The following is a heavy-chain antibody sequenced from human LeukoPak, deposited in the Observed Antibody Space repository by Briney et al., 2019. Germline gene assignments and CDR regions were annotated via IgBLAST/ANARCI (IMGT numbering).Heavy chain of an antibody. Sequence: ASVKVSCKASGYSFTSYAISWVRQAPGQGLEWMGWINTYNGNTNYAQNLQGRVTVTTDTSTTTAYMELRSLRSDDTAVYYCARDLRDTSGCSVYWDQGTLVTVSS. V-gene: IGHV1-18*01. D-gene: IGHD6-19*01. J-gene: IGHJ4*02. CDR3: ARDLRDTSGCSVY. CDR2: INTYNGNT. CDR1: GYSFTSYA.